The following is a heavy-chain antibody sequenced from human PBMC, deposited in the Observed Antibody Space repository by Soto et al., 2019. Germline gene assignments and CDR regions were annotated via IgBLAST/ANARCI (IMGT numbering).Heavy chain of an antibody. V-gene: IGHV3-30-3*01. CDR2: ISYDGSNK. J-gene: IGHJ4*02. CDR1: VFTFSSYA. Sequence: GGSLRLSCAASVFTFSSYAMHWVRQAPGKGLEWVAVISYDGSNKYYADSVKGRFTISRDNSKNTLYLQMNSLRAEDTAVYYCARDPTKNYYDSSGYFDYWGQGTLVTVSS. CDR3: ARDPTKNYYDSSGYFDY. D-gene: IGHD3-22*01.